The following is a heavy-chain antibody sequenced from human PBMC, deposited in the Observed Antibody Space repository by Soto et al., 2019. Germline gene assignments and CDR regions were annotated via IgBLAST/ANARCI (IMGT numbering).Heavy chain of an antibody. CDR3: ARTYDNSGPNSGGYGFDI. D-gene: IGHD3-22*01. CDR2: IYYSGST. Sequence: TSETLSLTCTVSGDSISSYYWSWIRQPPGKGLEWIAYIYYSGSTNYNPSLKSRVTISVDTSKNQFSLKLSSVTAADTAVYYCARTYDNSGPNSGGYGFDIWGQGTMVTVSS. V-gene: IGHV4-59*01. J-gene: IGHJ3*02. CDR1: GDSISSYY.